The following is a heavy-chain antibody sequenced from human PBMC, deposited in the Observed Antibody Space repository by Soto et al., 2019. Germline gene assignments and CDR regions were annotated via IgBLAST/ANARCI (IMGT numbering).Heavy chain of an antibody. D-gene: IGHD3-3*01. CDR2: ISGSGGST. J-gene: IGHJ4*02. Sequence: GGSLRLSCAASGFTFSSYAMSWVRQAPGKGLEWVSAISGSGGSTYYADSVKGRFTISRDNSKNTLYLQMNSLRAEDTAVYYCAKDTKGADFWSAVGYFDYWGQGTLVTVSS. CDR1: GFTFSSYA. CDR3: AKDTKGADFWSAVGYFDY. V-gene: IGHV3-23*01.